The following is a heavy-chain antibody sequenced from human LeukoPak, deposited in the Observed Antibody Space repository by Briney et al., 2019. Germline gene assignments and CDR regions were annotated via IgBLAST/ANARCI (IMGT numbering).Heavy chain of an antibody. Sequence: GGSLRLSCAASGFTFSSYAMHWVRQAPGKGLEWVAVISYDGSNKYYADSVKGRFTISRDNSKNTLYLQMNSLRAEDTAVYYCAKVKQQLPRDYFDYWGQGTLVTVSS. D-gene: IGHD6-13*01. V-gene: IGHV3-30-3*01. J-gene: IGHJ4*02. CDR3: AKVKQQLPRDYFDY. CDR2: ISYDGSNK. CDR1: GFTFSSYA.